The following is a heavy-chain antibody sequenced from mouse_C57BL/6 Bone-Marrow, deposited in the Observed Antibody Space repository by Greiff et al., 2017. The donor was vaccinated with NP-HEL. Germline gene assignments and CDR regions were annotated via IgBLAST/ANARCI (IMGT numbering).Heavy chain of an antibody. CDR2: ISSGSSTI. V-gene: IGHV5-17*01. Sequence: EVHLVESGGGLVKPGGSLKLSCAASGFTFSDYGMHWVRQAPEKGLEWVAYISSGSSTIYYADTVKGRFTISRDNAKNTLFLQMTSLRSEDTAMYYCARPAFYYYGSGYFDVWGTGTTVTVSS. CDR3: ARPAFYYYGSGYFDV. CDR1: GFTFSDYG. J-gene: IGHJ1*03. D-gene: IGHD1-1*01.